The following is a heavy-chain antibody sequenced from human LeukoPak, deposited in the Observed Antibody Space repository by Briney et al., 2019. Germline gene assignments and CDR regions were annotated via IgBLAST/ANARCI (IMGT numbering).Heavy chain of an antibody. CDR1: GGSFSGYY. CDR3: ARGIYCSSTSCYYYFDY. Sequence: SETLSLTCAVYGGSFSGYYWSWIRQPPGKGLEWIGYIYYSGSTNYNPSLKSRVTISVDTSKNQFSLKLSSATAADTAVYYCARGIYCSSTSCYYYFDYWGQGTLVTVSS. CDR2: IYYSGST. V-gene: IGHV4-59*01. J-gene: IGHJ4*02. D-gene: IGHD2-2*01.